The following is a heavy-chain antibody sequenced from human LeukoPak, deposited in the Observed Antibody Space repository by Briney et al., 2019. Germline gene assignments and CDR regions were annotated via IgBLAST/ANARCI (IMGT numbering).Heavy chain of an antibody. D-gene: IGHD2-2*01. CDR3: ARVLSRDCSSTSCSLGRYYYYYMDV. CDR1: GYTFTSYG. CDR2: INPNSGGT. V-gene: IGHV1-2*02. J-gene: IGHJ6*03. Sequence: GASVKVSCKASGYTFTSYGISWVRQAPGQGLEWMGWINPNSGGTNYAQKFQGRVTMTRDTSISTAYMELSRLRSDDTAVYYCARVLSRDCSSTSCSLGRYYYYYMDVWGKGTTVTISS.